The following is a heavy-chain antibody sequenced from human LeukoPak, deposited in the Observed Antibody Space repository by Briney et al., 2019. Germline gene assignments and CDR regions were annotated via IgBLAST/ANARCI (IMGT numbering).Heavy chain of an antibody. CDR3: ARRGVGYCSGGSCYFDY. CDR2: IIPIFGTA. J-gene: IGHJ4*02. V-gene: IGHV1-69*05. D-gene: IGHD2-15*01. CDR1: GGTFSSYA. Sequence: SVKVSCKAFGGTFSSYAISWVRQAPGQGLEWMGRIIPIFGTANYAQKFQGRVTITTDESTSTAYMELSSLRSQDTAVYYCARRGVGYCSGGSCYFDYWGQGTLVTISS.